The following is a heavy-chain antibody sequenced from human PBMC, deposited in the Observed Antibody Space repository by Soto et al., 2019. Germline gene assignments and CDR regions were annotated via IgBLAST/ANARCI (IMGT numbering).Heavy chain of an antibody. CDR3: ARDNTPGTGTNYGMDV. CDR2: IYHSGST. V-gene: IGHV4-30-2*01. D-gene: IGHD1-1*01. CDR1: GGSISRGGYS. Sequence: TFAVSGGSISRGGYSLSWIRQPPGKGLEWIGYIYHSGSTYYNPSLKSRVTISVDRSKNQFSLKLSSVTAADTAVYYCARDNTPGTGTNYGMDVWGQGTKVTVYS. J-gene: IGHJ6*02.